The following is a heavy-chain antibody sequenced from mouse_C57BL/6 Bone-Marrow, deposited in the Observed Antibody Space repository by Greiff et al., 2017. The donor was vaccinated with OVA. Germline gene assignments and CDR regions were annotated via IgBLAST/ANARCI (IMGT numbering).Heavy chain of an antibody. Sequence: QVQLQQPGAELVMPGASVKLSCKASGYTFTSYWMHWVKRRPGQGLEWIGEIDPSDSYTNYNQKFKGKSTLTVDKSSSTAYMQLSSLTSEDSAVYYCARKDGSSYDYAMDYWGQGTSDTVSS. CDR1: GYTFTSYW. CDR3: ARKDGSSYDYAMDY. D-gene: IGHD1-1*01. J-gene: IGHJ4*01. V-gene: IGHV1-69*01. CDR2: IDPSDSYT.